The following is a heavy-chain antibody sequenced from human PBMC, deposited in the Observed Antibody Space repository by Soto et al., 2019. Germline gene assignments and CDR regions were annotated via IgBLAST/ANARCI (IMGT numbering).Heavy chain of an antibody. CDR2: IWYDGSNK. J-gene: IGHJ6*02. CDR3: ARGGLRDYNYGMDV. V-gene: IGHV3-33*01. CDR1: GFTFSTYG. Sequence: QVQLVESGGGVVQPGRSLRLSCAASGFTFSTYGIHWVRQAPGKGLEWVAIIWYDGSNKYYSDSVKGRFTISRDNSKNTLYLQMLSLSAEDTAVYYCARGGLRDYNYGMDVWGQGTTVTVSS.